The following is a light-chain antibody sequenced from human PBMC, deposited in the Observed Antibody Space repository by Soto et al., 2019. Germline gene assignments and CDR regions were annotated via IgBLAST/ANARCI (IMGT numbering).Light chain of an antibody. CDR3: SSYTSSSPLYV. CDR2: YVS. J-gene: IGLJ1*01. V-gene: IGLV2-14*01. Sequence: QSVLTQPAPVSGSPGQSITISCPGTSSDVGGYNYVSWYQQHPGKAPKLMIYYVSNRPSGVSNRFSGSKSGNTASLTISGLQAEDEADYYCSSYTSSSPLYVFGTGTKVTVL. CDR1: SSDVGGYNY.